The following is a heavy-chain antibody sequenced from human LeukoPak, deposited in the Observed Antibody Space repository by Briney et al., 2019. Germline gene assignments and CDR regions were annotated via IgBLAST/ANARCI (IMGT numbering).Heavy chain of an antibody. CDR3: ASDHCGGDCYFSSWFDP. J-gene: IGHJ5*02. CDR2: IIPIFGTA. D-gene: IGHD2-21*01. Sequence: SVKVSCKASGGTFSSYAISWVRQAPGQGLEWMGGIIPIFGTANYAQKFQGRVTITTDESTSTAYMELSSLRSEDTAVYYCASDHCGGDCYFSSWFDPWGQGTLVTVSS. V-gene: IGHV1-69*05. CDR1: GGTFSSYA.